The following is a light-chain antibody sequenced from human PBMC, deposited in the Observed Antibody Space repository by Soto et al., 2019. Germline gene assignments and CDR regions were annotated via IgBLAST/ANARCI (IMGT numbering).Light chain of an antibody. J-gene: IGLJ1*01. CDR1: NIGVKI. Sequence: SYELTQPPTVSVAPGQTARITCGGHNIGVKIVHWYQQKPGQAPVLVVYDDTDRPSGIPERFSGSNSGNTATLTISRVEAGDEADYYCQVWDSSTDHNYIFGTGTKLTVL. V-gene: IGLV3-21*02. CDR2: DDT. CDR3: QVWDSSTDHNYI.